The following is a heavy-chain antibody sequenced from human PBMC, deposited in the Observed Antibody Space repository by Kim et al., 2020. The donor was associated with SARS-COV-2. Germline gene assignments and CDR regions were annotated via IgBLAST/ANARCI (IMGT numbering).Heavy chain of an antibody. V-gene: IGHV4-38-2*02. CDR1: GYSISSGYY. CDR3: ARGEDWGPLPYFDY. D-gene: IGHD7-27*01. Sequence: SETLSLTCTVSGYSISSGYYWGWIRQPPGKGLEWIGSIYHSGSTYYNPSLKSRVTISVDTSKNQFSLKLSSVTAADTAVYYCARGEDWGPLPYFDYWGQGTLVTVSS. J-gene: IGHJ4*02. CDR2: IYHSGST.